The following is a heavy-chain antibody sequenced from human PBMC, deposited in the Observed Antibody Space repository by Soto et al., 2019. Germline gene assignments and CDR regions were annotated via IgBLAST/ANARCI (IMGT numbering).Heavy chain of an antibody. CDR3: ARHGYYDFWSGYRNNNWFDP. D-gene: IGHD3-3*01. CDR1: GYTFTIYD. Sequence: ASVKVSCKASGYTFTIYDINWVRQATGQGLEWMGWMNPNSGNTGYAQKFQGRVTMTRNTSISTAYMELSSLRSEDTAVYYCARHGYYDFWSGYRNNNWFDPWGQGTLVTVSS. CDR2: MNPNSGNT. J-gene: IGHJ5*02. V-gene: IGHV1-8*01.